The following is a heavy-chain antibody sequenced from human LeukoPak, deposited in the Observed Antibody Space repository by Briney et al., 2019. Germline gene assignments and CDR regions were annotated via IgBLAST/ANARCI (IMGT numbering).Heavy chain of an antibody. D-gene: IGHD3-10*01. CDR3: ARGMVRSYYGLDV. J-gene: IGHJ6*02. CDR2: INPNSGGT. Sequence: GASVKVSCKASGYTFTGYYMHWVRQAPGQGLEWMGRINPNSGGTNYAQKFQGRVTMTRDTSISTAYMELSRLRSDDTALYHCARGMVRSYYGLDVWGQGTTVIVSS. CDR1: GYTFTGYY. V-gene: IGHV1-2*06.